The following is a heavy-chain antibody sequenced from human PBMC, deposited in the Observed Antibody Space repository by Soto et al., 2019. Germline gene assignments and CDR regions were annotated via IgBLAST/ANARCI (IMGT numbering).Heavy chain of an antibody. CDR2: ISGSGGST. CDR3: AKSGVYSRPPYYFDY. J-gene: IGHJ4*02. CDR1: GFTFSSYA. D-gene: IGHD4-4*01. V-gene: IGHV3-23*01. Sequence: EVQLLESGGGLVQPGGSLRLSCAASGFTFSSYAMSWVRQAPGKGLEWVAAISGSGGSTYYADSVKGRFTISRDNSKNTLYQQMNSLRAEDTAVYYCAKSGVYSRPPYYFDYWGQGTLVTVSS.